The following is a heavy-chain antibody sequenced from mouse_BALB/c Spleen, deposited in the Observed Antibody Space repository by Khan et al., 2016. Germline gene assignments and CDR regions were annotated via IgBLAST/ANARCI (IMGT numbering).Heavy chain of an antibody. V-gene: IGHV3-8*02. J-gene: IGHJ4*01. CDR1: GDSITSGY. D-gene: IGHD3-2*01. Sequence: EVQLQESGPSLVKPSQTLSLTCSVTGDSITSGYWNWIRKFPGNKLEYMGYISYSGSTYYNPSLKSRISITRDTSKNQYYLQLNSVTTEDTAKYYCALDSSGYHYYAMDYWGQGTSVTVSS. CDR3: ALDSSGYHYYAMDY. CDR2: ISYSGST.